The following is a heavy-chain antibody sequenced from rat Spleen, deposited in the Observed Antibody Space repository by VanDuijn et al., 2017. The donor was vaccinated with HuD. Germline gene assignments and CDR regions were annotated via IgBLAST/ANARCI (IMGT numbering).Heavy chain of an antibody. D-gene: IGHD1-5*01. Sequence: EVQLVESGGGLVQPGRSLKFSCAASGFTFSDYAMAWVRQAPKKGLEWVATIIYDGSSTYYRDSVKGRFTISRDNAKSTLYLQMDSLRSEDTANYYCARRGYRYNAFDYWGQGVMVTVSS. CDR1: GFTFSDYA. J-gene: IGHJ2*01. CDR3: ARRGYRYNAFDY. V-gene: IGHV5-17*01. CDR2: IIYDGSST.